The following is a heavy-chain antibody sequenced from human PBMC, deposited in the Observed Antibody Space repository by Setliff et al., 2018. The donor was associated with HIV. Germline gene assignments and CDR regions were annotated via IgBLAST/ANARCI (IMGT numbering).Heavy chain of an antibody. CDR1: VIPSPEVVTT. Sequence: PSETCPSPALSLVIPSPEVVTTGAGSVSSQGRAWSGLHIYYSGRINYNPSLKSRLTVSIDTSKNHLSLKVISVSVADTAMYFCARGKDPGLYFDNWRQGTLVTVSS. D-gene: IGHD2-15*01. V-gene: IGHV4-31*11. J-gene: IGHJ4*02. CDR3: ARGKDPGLYFDN. CDR2: IYYSGRI.